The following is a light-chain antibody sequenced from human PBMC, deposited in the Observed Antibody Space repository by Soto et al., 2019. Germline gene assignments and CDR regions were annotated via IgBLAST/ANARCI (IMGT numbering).Light chain of an antibody. CDR1: QSISSSY. J-gene: IGKJ1*01. CDR2: GPS. V-gene: IGKV3-20*01. Sequence: EIVLTQSPGTLLFFSGEKAPPLRRASQSISSSYLAWYQQKPGQAPRLLIYGPSSRATGIPDRFSGSGSGTDFTLTINRLEPEDFAVYYCQQYDSSPRTFGQGTKVDIK. CDR3: QQYDSSPRT.